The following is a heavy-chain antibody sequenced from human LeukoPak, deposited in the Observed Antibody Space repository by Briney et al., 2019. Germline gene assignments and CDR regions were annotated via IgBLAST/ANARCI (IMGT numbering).Heavy chain of an antibody. D-gene: IGHD1-20*01. Sequence: GASVKVSCKASGYTFTSYDINWVRQATGQGLEWMGWMNPNSGNTGYAQKFQGRVTMTRDMSTSTVYMELSSLRSEDTAVYYCARVLTGTTYSSFDYWGQGTLVTVSS. CDR2: MNPNSGNT. J-gene: IGHJ4*02. CDR3: ARVLTGTTYSSFDY. V-gene: IGHV1-8*01. CDR1: GYTFTSYD.